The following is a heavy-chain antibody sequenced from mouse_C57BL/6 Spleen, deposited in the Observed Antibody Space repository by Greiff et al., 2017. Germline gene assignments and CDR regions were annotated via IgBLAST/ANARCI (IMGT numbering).Heavy chain of an antibody. D-gene: IGHD1-1*01. CDR2: INPSNGGT. CDR3: SRSYYGSSSAWFAY. V-gene: IGHV1-53*01. CDR1: GYTFTSYW. J-gene: IGHJ3*01. Sequence: QVQLQQPGTELVKPGASVKLSCKASGYTFTSYWMHWVKQRPGKGLEWIGNINPSNGGTNYNEKFKGKATLTVDKSSSTAYMQLSSLTSEDAAVYYCSRSYYGSSSAWFAYWGQGTLVTVSA.